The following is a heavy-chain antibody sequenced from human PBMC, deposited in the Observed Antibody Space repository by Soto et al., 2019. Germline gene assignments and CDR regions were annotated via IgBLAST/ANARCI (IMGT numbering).Heavy chain of an antibody. CDR2: ISAYNGNT. V-gene: IGHV1-18*01. CDR3: ARATLVGYGSGGSSYADYYYGMDV. Sequence: QVQLVQSGAEVKKPGASVKVSCKASGYTFTSYGISWVRQAPGQGLEWMGWISAYNGNTNYAQKLQGRVTMTTDTSTSKAYMELRSIRSDDTAVYYCARATLVGYGSGGSSYADYYYGMDVWGQGTTVTVSS. J-gene: IGHJ6*02. D-gene: IGHD2-15*01. CDR1: GYTFTSYG.